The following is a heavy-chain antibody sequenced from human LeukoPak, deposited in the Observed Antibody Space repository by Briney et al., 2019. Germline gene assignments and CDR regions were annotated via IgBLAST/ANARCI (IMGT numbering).Heavy chain of an antibody. CDR2: ISGSGGST. J-gene: IGHJ4*02. D-gene: IGHD5-12*01. CDR1: GFTFSSYA. V-gene: IGHV3-23*01. Sequence: PGGSLRLSCAASGFTFSSYAMSWVRQAPGKGLEWVSAISGSGGSTYYADSVKGRITISRDNSNNSLYLQLNSLRAEDTAVYYCARTRGYIASWGQGTRVTISS. CDR3: ARTRGYIAS.